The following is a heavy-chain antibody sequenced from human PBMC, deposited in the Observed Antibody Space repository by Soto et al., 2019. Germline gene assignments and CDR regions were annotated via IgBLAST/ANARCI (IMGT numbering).Heavy chain of an antibody. Sequence: SETLSLTCTVSGGSISTGGYYWTWIRQHPGKGLEWIGYIYYSGSTNYNPSLKSRVTISVDTSKNQFSLKLTSVTATDTAVYYCAREGRSFDSWGQGSLVTVSS. CDR2: IYYSGST. CDR3: AREGRSFDS. V-gene: IGHV4-61*08. CDR1: GGSISTGGYY. J-gene: IGHJ4*02.